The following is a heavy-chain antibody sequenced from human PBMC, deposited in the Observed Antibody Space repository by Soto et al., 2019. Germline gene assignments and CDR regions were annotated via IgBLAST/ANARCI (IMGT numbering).Heavy chain of an antibody. V-gene: IGHV1-46*01. CDR2: INPSGGST. CDR1: GYTFTSYY. D-gene: IGHD2-8*01. J-gene: IGHJ6*04. Sequence: ASVKVSCKASGYTFTSYYMHWVRQAPGQGLEWMGIINPSGGSTSYAQKFQGRVTMTRDTFTSTVYMELSSLRSEDTAVYYCARGLGSDVVRPRTPSGMVVWGKALTFTVSS. CDR3: ARGLGSDVVRPRTPSGMVV.